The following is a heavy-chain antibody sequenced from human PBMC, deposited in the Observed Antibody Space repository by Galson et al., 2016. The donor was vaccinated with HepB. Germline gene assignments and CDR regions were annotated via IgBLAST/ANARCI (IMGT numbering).Heavy chain of an antibody. CDR2: INPNSGGT. Sequence: SVKVSCKAFGYTFTSYGISWVRQAPGQGLEWMGWINPNSGGTNYAQKFLGRVTMTRDTSISTVYMEVGSLRSDDTAMYYCERGGSSSCDYWGQGTLVIVSS. V-gene: IGHV1-2*02. J-gene: IGHJ4*02. CDR1: GYTFTSYG. CDR3: ERGGSSSCDY. D-gene: IGHD6-6*01.